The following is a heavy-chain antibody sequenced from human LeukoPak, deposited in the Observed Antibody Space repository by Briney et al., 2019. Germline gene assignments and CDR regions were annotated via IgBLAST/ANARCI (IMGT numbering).Heavy chain of an antibody. J-gene: IGHJ3*02. CDR1: GYSFTSYW. Sequence: GESLQISCKGSGYSFTSYWIGWVRQMPGKGLEWMGIIYPGDSDTRYSPSFQGQVTISADKSISTAYLQWSSLKASDTAMYYCARQDDFWLSAFDIWGQGTMVTVSS. D-gene: IGHD3-3*01. CDR3: ARQDDFWLSAFDI. CDR2: IYPGDSDT. V-gene: IGHV5-51*01.